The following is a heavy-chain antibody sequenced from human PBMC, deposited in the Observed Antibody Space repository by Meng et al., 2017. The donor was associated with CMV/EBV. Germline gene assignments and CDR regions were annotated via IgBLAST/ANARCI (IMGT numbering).Heavy chain of an antibody. CDR3: ARDRWQSQVVPSRVHWFDP. J-gene: IGHJ5*02. Sequence: SETLSLTCTVSGGSISSSSYYWGWIRQPPGKGLEWIGSIYYSGSTYYNPSLKSRVTISVDTSKNQFSLKLSSVTAADTAVYYCARDRWQSQVVPSRVHWFDPWGQGTLVTVSS. V-gene: IGHV4-39*02. CDR1: GGSISSSSYY. CDR2: IYYSGST. D-gene: IGHD2-2*01.